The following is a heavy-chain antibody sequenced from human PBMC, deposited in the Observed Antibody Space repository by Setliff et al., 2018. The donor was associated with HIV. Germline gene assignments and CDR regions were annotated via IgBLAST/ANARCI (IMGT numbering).Heavy chain of an antibody. J-gene: IGHJ4*02. CDR2: IYYSGST. D-gene: IGHD3-16*01. CDR3: ARGTLYYDYVWGTPFPFDD. V-gene: IGHV4-59*11. Sequence: SETLSLTCTVSGGSISSHFWSWIRQPPGKGLGWIGSIYYSGSTNYNPSLKSRVTISVVTSKNQFSLKLSSVTAADTAVYYCARGTLYYDYVWGTPFPFDDWGQGTLVTVSS. CDR1: GGSISSHF.